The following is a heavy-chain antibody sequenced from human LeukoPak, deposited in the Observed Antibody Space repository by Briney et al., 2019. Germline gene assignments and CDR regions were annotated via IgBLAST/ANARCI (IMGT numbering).Heavy chain of an antibody. D-gene: IGHD3-22*01. V-gene: IGHV3-11*04. CDR1: GFTFSDYF. Sequence: GGSLRLSCAASGFTFSDYFMSWIRQAPGKGLDWVSYISGSGGAIYYADSVKGRFTISRDNAKNSLYLQMNSLRAEDTAVYYCARESRSMIVVVLDYWGQGTLVTVSS. CDR2: ISGSGGAI. J-gene: IGHJ4*02. CDR3: ARESRSMIVVVLDY.